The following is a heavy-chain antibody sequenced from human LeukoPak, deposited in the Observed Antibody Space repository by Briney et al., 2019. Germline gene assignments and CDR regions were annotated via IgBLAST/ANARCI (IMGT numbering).Heavy chain of an antibody. Sequence: GGSLRLSCAASGFTFSSYAMSWVRQAPGKGLEWVSAISGSGGSTYYADSVKGRFTISRDNSKNTLCLQMNSLRAEDTAVYYCAKRIAAAGQRPPYYFDYWGQGTLVTVSS. CDR3: AKRIAAAGQRPPYYFDY. CDR2: ISGSGGST. D-gene: IGHD6-13*01. J-gene: IGHJ4*02. V-gene: IGHV3-23*01. CDR1: GFTFSSYA.